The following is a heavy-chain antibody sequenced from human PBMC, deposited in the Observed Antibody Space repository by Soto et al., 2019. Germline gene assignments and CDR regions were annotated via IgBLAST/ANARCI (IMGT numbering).Heavy chain of an antibody. CDR1: GFSLSSSGVG. Sequence: QITLKESGPTLVKSTQTLTLTCTFSGFSLSSSGVGVGWIRQPPGKALEWLALIHWDDDKHYSPFLKTRLAITKDTSKNQVVLIMTNMDPVDTATYYCAHSLWVFDYWGQGTLVTVSS. CDR3: AHSLWVFDY. J-gene: IGHJ4*02. D-gene: IGHD7-27*01. V-gene: IGHV2-5*02. CDR2: IHWDDDK.